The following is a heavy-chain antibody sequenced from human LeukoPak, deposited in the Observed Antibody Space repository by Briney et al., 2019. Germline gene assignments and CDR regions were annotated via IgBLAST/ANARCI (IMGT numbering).Heavy chain of an antibody. J-gene: IGHJ4*02. D-gene: IGHD1-1*01. Sequence: PGGSLRLCCEASGFTFSSSWMSWVRQAPGKGLEWVSAISGSGGSTYCADSVKGRFTVSRDNSKSLLFLQMESLRHDDTGIYYCAKGRRTGFVDYWGQGALVTVSS. CDR2: ISGSGGST. CDR1: GFTFSSSW. CDR3: AKGRRTGFVDY. V-gene: IGHV3-23*01.